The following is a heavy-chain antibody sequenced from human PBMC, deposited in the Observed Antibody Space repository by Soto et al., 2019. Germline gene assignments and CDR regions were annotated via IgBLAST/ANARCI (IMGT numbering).Heavy chain of an antibody. V-gene: IGHV4-39*01. CDR2: ISYSGRT. CDR3: ASRGDYGDYTAGY. D-gene: IGHD4-17*01. J-gene: IGHJ4*02. CDR1: GGSISSNSYC. Sequence: SETLSLTCTVSGGSISSNSYCWAWVRQSPGKGLEWIGSISYSGRTYYNPSLKGRVTISVDTSKNQFSLKLSSVTAADTAVYYCASRGDYGDYTAGYWGQGTLVTVSS.